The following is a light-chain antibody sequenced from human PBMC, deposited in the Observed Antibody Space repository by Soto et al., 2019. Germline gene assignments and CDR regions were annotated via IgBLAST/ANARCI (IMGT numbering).Light chain of an antibody. J-gene: IGKJ5*01. Sequence: EIVLTQSPATLSLSPGERATLSCRASQSVSSYLAWSQQKPGQAPRLLIYDASNGATGLPARFSGSGCGTDFTLTIRSLKPEDFAVYSCQQRRNFQPFTFGQGTRLEIK. V-gene: IGKV3-11*01. CDR2: DAS. CDR1: QSVSSY. CDR3: QQRRNFQPFT.